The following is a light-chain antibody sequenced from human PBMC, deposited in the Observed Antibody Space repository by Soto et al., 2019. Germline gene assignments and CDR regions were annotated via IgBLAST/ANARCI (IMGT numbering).Light chain of an antibody. CDR2: EVA. J-gene: IGLJ2*01. V-gene: IGLV2-23*02. Sequence: QSVLTQPASVSGSPGQSITISCTGTSSGVGSYDLVSWYQQRPGRAPRLMIFEVAKRPSGISTRFSGSKSGNTASLTISGLQAVDEADYFCCSYTSTNTLVFGGGTKLTVL. CDR1: SSGVGSYDL. CDR3: CSYTSTNTLV.